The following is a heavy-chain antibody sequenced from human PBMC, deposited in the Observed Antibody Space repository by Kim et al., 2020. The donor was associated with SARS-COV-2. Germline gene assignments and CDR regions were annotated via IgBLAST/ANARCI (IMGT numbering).Heavy chain of an antibody. CDR1: GGSFSGYY. V-gene: IGHV4-34*01. Sequence: SETLSLTCAVYGGSFSGYYWSWIRQPPGKGLEWIGEINHSGSTNYNPSLKSRVTISVDTSKNQFSLKLSSLTAADTAVYYCARDRAARVPVDYWGQGTLV. J-gene: IGHJ4*02. CDR3: ARDRAARVPVDY. CDR2: INHSGST. D-gene: IGHD6-13*01.